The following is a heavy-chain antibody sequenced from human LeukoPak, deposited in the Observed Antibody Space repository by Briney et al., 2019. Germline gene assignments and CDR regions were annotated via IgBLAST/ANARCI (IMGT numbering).Heavy chain of an antibody. Sequence: GGSLRLSCATSGFTVSTNYMSWVRQAPGKGLEWVSVIYAGGSTYYADSVKGRFTISRDNIKNTLYLRMNSLRPEDTAIYYCARAGYNWNDGLAFDVWGQGTVVTVSS. CDR1: GFTVSTNY. V-gene: IGHV3-66*01. CDR3: ARAGYNWNDGLAFDV. CDR2: IYAGGST. J-gene: IGHJ3*01. D-gene: IGHD1-1*01.